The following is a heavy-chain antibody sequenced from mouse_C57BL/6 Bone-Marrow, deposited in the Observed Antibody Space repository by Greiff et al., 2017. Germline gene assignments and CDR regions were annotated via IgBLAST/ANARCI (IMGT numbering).Heavy chain of an antibody. V-gene: IGHV5-6*02. J-gene: IGHJ2*01. CDR3: ARPGDPYYFDY. Sequence: EVKLVESGGDLVKPGGSLKLSCAASGFTFSSHGMSWVRQTPDKRLEWVATISSGGSYTYYPDSVKGRFTSSRDNAKNTLYLQMSSLKSEDTAMYYCARPGDPYYFDYWGQGTTLTVSS. CDR1: GFTFSSHG. CDR2: ISSGGSYT.